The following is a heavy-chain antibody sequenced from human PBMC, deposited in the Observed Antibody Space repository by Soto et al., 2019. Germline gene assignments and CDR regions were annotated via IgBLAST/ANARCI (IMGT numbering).Heavy chain of an antibody. D-gene: IGHD4-4*01. CDR2: IYYSGST. CDR1: GGSISSGDYY. CDR3: ADYSNYNWFDP. V-gene: IGHV4-30-4*01. Sequence: QVQLQESGPGLVKPSQTLSLTCTVSGGSISSGDYYWSWIRQPPGKGLEWIGYIYYSGSTYYNPSVKSRVTASVDTSKNQLSLKLRSMTAADTAVSDCADYSNYNWFDPWGQGTLVTVSS. J-gene: IGHJ5*02.